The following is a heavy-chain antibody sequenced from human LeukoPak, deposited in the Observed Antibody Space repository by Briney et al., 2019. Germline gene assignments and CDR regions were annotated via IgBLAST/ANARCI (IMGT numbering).Heavy chain of an antibody. D-gene: IGHD3-22*01. V-gene: IGHV3-7*01. J-gene: IGHJ4*02. CDR2: IKQDGSEK. CDR3: ARETMIVTDWFDY. CDR1: GFTFSSYW. Sequence: GGSLRLSCAASGFTFSSYWMSWVRQAPGKGLEWVANIKQDGSEKYYVDSVKGRFTISRDNAKNSLYLQMNSLRAEDTAVYYCARETMIVTDWFDYWGQGTLVTVPS.